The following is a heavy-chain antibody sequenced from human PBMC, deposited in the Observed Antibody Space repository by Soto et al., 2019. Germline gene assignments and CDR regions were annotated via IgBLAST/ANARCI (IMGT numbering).Heavy chain of an antibody. CDR1: GYTFSNYG. V-gene: IGHV1-18*01. Sequence: QVQLVQSGAEVKKPGASVNVSCKASGYTFSNYGFSWVRQAPGQRLEWMGWISAYNGNTNYAQKVQGRVTMTTDTSTGTAYMELRSLRSDDTAVYYCASSFTSSQWRYGMDVWGQGTTVTVSS. CDR2: ISAYNGNT. D-gene: IGHD2-2*01. J-gene: IGHJ6*02. CDR3: ASSFTSSQWRYGMDV.